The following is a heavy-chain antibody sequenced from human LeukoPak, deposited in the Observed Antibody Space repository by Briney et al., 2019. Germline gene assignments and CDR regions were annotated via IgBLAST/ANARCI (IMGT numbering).Heavy chain of an antibody. D-gene: IGHD6-13*01. CDR3: ATYLLAAAGDADY. V-gene: IGHV1-24*01. Sequence: ASVKVSCKVSGYTLTELSMHWVRQAPGKGLEWMGGFDPEDGETIYAQKFQGRVNMTEDTSTDTAYMELSSLRSEDTAVYYCATYLLAAAGDADYWGQGTLVTVSS. J-gene: IGHJ4*02. CDR2: FDPEDGET. CDR1: GYTLTELS.